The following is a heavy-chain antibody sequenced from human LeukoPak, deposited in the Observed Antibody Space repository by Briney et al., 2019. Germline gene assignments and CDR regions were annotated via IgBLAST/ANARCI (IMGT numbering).Heavy chain of an antibody. D-gene: IGHD3-22*01. J-gene: IGHJ4*02. CDR2: VHHDGSER. CDR1: GFPFSSYA. CDR3: ATGSGYYYDH. Sequence: GGSLRLSCAASGFPFSSYAMSWVRQAPGRGLEWVAVVHHDGSERYYADSVKGRFTISRDNSKNTLYVQMDSLRVEDTAVYYCATGSGYYYDHWGQGTLVTVSS. V-gene: IGHV3-30*04.